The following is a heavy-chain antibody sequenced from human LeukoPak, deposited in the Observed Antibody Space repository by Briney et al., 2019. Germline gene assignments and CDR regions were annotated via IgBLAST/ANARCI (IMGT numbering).Heavy chain of an antibody. CDR1: GGSISSGDYY. CDR3: ARDQWLVEGAFGI. Sequence: SETLSLTCTVSGGSISSGDYYRSWIRQPPGKGLEWIGYIYYSGSTYYNPSLKSRVTISVDTSKNQFSLKLSSVTAADTAVYYCARDQWLVEGAFGIWGQGTMVTVSS. J-gene: IGHJ3*02. CDR2: IYYSGST. D-gene: IGHD6-19*01. V-gene: IGHV4-30-4*08.